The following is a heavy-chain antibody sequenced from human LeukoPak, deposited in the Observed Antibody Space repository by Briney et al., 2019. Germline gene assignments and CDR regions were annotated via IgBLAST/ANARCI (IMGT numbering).Heavy chain of an antibody. V-gene: IGHV3-11*05. J-gene: IGHJ4*02. CDR3: AKGGGYSDFDTYYFDY. CDR1: GFTFSDYY. CDR2: INPTSGYT. Sequence: GGSLRLSCAASGFTFSDYYMSWIRQAPGKGLEWLSYINPTSGYTPYADSVRGRFTISRDNAKNSLYLQMNSLRAEDTAVYYCAKGGGYSDFDTYYFDYWGPGTLVTVSS. D-gene: IGHD5-12*01.